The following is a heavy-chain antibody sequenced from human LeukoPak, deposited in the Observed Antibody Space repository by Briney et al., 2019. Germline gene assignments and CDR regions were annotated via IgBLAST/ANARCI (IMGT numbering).Heavy chain of an antibody. V-gene: IGHV3-30*03. CDR3: ARDEVRAFDY. CDR1: GFTFSSYG. CDR2: ISYDGSNK. Sequence: PGGSLRLSCAASGFTFSSYGMHWVRQAPGKGLEWVAVISYDGSNKYYADSVKGRFTLSRDTAKNSLYLQMNSLRAEDTAVYYCARDEVRAFDYWGQGTLVTVSS. J-gene: IGHJ4*02.